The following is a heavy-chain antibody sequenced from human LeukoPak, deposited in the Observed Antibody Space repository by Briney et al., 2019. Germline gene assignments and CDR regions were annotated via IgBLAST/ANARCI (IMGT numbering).Heavy chain of an antibody. CDR2: ISAYNGNT. CDR3: ARGSHLYYDFWSGYYVSFDY. Sequence: ASVKVSCKASGYTFTSYGISWVRQAPGQGLEWMGWISAYNGNTNYAQKLQGRVTMTTDTSTSTAYMELRSLRSDDTAVYYCARGSHLYYDFWSGYYVSFDYWGQGTLVTVSS. D-gene: IGHD3-3*01. V-gene: IGHV1-18*01. CDR1: GYTFTSYG. J-gene: IGHJ4*02.